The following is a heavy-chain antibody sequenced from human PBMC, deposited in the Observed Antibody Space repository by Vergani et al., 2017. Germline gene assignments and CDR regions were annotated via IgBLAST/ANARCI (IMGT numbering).Heavy chain of an antibody. J-gene: IGHJ4*02. Sequence: QVQLQESGPGLVKPSETLSLTCTVSGGSVSSGSYYWSWIRQPPGKGLEWIGYIYYSGSTNYNPSLKSRVTISVDTSKNQFSLKLSSVTAADTAVYFCARDPVGLGPSGSYGGAHSDYWGQGTLVTVSS. V-gene: IGHV4-61*01. CDR3: ARDPVGLGPSGSYGGAHSDY. CDR1: GGSVSSGSYY. CDR2: IYYSGST. D-gene: IGHD1-26*01.